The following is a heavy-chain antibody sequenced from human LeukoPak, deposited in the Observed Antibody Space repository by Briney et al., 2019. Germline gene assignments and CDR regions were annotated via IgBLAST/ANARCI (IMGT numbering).Heavy chain of an antibody. Sequence: ASVKVSCKASGYTFTNYGINWVRQAPGQGLEWMGWINAYNGNTNYAQKLQGRVTMTTDTSTSTAYMELRSLRSDDTAVYYCARDQYCSSTSCYTLLDYWGQGTLVTVSS. V-gene: IGHV1-18*01. CDR1: GYTFTNYG. CDR2: INAYNGNT. D-gene: IGHD2-2*02. J-gene: IGHJ4*02. CDR3: ARDQYCSSTSCYTLLDY.